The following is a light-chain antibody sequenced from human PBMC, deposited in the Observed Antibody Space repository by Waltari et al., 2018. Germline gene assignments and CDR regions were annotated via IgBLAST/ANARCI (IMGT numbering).Light chain of an antibody. CDR1: NIESKS. CDR3: QVWDANTDPGV. J-gene: IGLJ1*01. Sequence: SYVLTQPHSVSVAPGETARITCGGNNIESKSVHLYRQMPAQAPVVVISYDDDRAAGIPERFSGSNSENTATLTISSVEAADEADYYCQVWDANTDPGVFGTGTEVTVL. V-gene: IGLV3-21*01. CDR2: YDD.